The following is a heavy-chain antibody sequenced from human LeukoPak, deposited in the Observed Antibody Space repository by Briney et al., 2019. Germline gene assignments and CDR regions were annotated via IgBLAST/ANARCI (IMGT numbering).Heavy chain of an antibody. D-gene: IGHD2-15*01. Sequence: KASETLSLTCTVSGGSISSYYWSWIRQPAGKGLDWIGRIYTSGSTNYNPSLKSRVTMSVDTSKNQFSLKLSSVTAADTAVYYCARERVVVAATHYFDYWGQGTLVTVSS. J-gene: IGHJ4*02. V-gene: IGHV4-4*07. CDR2: IYTSGST. CDR1: GGSISSYY. CDR3: ARERVVVAATHYFDY.